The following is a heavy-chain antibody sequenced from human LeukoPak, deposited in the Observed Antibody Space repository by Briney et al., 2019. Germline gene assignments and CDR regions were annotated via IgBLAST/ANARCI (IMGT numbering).Heavy chain of an antibody. D-gene: IGHD1-1*01. Sequence: SETLSLTCTVSGGSISSSSYYWGWIRKPPGKGLERIGSIYYSGSTYYNPSLKSRVTISVDTSKNQFSLKLSSVTAADTAVYYCARDQELERLGVFDYWGQGTLVTVSS. CDR3: ARDQELERLGVFDY. CDR1: GGSISSSSYY. J-gene: IGHJ4*02. CDR2: IYYSGST. V-gene: IGHV4-39*07.